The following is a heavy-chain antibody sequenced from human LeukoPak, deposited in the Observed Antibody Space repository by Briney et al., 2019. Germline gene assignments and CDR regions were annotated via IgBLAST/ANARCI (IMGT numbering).Heavy chain of an antibody. CDR2: ISSSGTTI. CDR1: GFTFSSYE. J-gene: IGHJ3*02. D-gene: IGHD6-25*01. CDR3: ARSLAAGFDI. Sequence: GGSLRLSCAASGFTFSSYEMNWVRQAPGKGLEWVSYISSSGTTIYYSDSVKGRFTISRDNAKNSLYLQMNSLRVEDTAVYYCARSLAAGFDIWGQGTMVTVSS. V-gene: IGHV3-48*03.